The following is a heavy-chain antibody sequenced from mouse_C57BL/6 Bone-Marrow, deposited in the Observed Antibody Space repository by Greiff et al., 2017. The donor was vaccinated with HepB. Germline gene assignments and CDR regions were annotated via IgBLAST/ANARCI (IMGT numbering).Heavy chain of an antibody. CDR2: IYPRSGNT. CDR1: GYTFTSYG. V-gene: IGHV1-81*01. J-gene: IGHJ4*01. CDR3: ASPTTRCAMDY. D-gene: IGHD2-12*01. Sequence: QVQLKQSGAELARPGASVKLSCKASGYTFTSYGISWVKQRTGQGLEWIGEIYPRSGNTYYNEKFKGKATLTADKSSSTAYMELRSLTSEDSAVYFCASPTTRCAMDYWGQGTSVTVSS.